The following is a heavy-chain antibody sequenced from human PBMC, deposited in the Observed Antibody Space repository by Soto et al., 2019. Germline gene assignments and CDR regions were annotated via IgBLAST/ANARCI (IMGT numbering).Heavy chain of an antibody. J-gene: IGHJ4*02. D-gene: IGHD5-12*01. Sequence: GGSLRLSCAASGITLSSYAMSWVRQAPGKGPEWVSGISASGGSTSYADSVKGRFTISRDNSKNTLYLQMNSLRADDTAVYHCGKGQNSGTYRFYFDYWGQGALVTVSS. CDR3: GKGQNSGTYRFYFDY. CDR1: GITLSSYA. CDR2: ISASGGST. V-gene: IGHV3-23*01.